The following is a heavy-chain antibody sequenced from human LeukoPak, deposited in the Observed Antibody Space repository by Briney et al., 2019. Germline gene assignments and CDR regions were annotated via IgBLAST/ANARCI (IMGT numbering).Heavy chain of an antibody. D-gene: IGHD5-12*01. J-gene: IGHJ6*04. CDR1: GGSFSGYY. CDR2: INHSGST. V-gene: IGHV4-34*01. Sequence: SETLSLTCAVYGGSFSGYYWSWIRQPPGKRLEWIGEINHSGSTNYNPSLKSRVTISVDTSKNQFSLKLSSVTAADTAVYYCARERAARVATYYYYGMDVWGKGTTVTVSS. CDR3: ARERAARVATYYYYGMDV.